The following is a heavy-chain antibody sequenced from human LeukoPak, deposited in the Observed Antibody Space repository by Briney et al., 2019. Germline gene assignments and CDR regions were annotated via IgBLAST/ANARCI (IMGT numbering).Heavy chain of an antibody. CDR3: ARALSSYAFDI. D-gene: IGHD3-10*01. Sequence: GGSLRLSCAASGFTFSSYWMSWVRQAPGKGPGWVANIKQDGSEKYYVDSVKGRFTISRDNAKNSLYLQMNSLRAEDTAVYYCARALSSYAFDIWGQGTMVTVSS. CDR2: IKQDGSEK. CDR1: GFTFSSYW. J-gene: IGHJ3*02. V-gene: IGHV3-7*01.